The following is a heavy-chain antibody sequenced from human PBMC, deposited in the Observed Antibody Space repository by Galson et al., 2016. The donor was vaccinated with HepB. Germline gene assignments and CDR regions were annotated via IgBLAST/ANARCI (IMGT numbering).Heavy chain of an antibody. CDR2: ISSSSSYT. CDR1: GFTFSDYY. V-gene: IGHV3-11*05. J-gene: IGHJ3*02. CDR3: ARDAFPDDACDI. Sequence: SLRLSCAASGFTFSDYYMSWIRQAPGKGLEWVSYISSSSSYTNYADSVKGRFTISRDNAKNTLYLQMNSLRAEDTALYYCARDAFPDDACDIWGQGTMVTVSS. D-gene: IGHD3-16*01.